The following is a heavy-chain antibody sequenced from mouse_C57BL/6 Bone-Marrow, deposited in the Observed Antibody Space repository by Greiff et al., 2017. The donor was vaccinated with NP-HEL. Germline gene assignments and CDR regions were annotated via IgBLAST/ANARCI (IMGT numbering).Heavy chain of an antibody. J-gene: IGHJ4*01. CDR2: INPYNGGT. CDR1: GYTFTDYY. D-gene: IGHD1-2*01. CDR3: ARRGWDYYAMDY. Sequence: EVQLQQSGPVLVKPGASVKMSCKASGYTFTDYYMNWVKQSHGKSLEWIGVINPYNGGTSYNQKFKGKATLTVDKSSSTAYMELNSLTSEDSAVYYCARRGWDYYAMDYWGQGTSVTVSS. V-gene: IGHV1-19*01.